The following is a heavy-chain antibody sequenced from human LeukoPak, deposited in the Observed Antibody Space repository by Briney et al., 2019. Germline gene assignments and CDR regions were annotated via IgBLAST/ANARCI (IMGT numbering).Heavy chain of an antibody. J-gene: IGHJ4*02. CDR2: ISGSGGST. D-gene: IGHD4-23*01. CDR3: AKVLDYAVVIRFDY. Sequence: GGSLRLSCAASGFTFSSYAMTWVRQAPGKGLEWVSGISGSGGSTYYADSVQGRFTISRDNPKNTLYLQMNSLRAEDTAVYYCAKVLDYAVVIRFDYWGQGTLVTVSS. CDR1: GFTFSSYA. V-gene: IGHV3-23*01.